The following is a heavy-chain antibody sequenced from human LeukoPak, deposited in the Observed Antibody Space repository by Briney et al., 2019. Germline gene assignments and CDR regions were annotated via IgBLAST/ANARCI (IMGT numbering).Heavy chain of an antibody. CDR2: IYTSGST. J-gene: IGHJ4*02. CDR1: GGSISSSSYY. D-gene: IGHD6-13*01. CDR3: ARLINKPIAATGTGPFDH. Sequence: SETLSLTCTVSGGSISSSSYYWSWIRQPAGKGLEWIGRIYTSGSTNYNPSLKSRVTMSVDTSKNQFSLKLGSVTAADTAVYYCARLINKPIAATGTGPFDHWGQGTLVTVSS. V-gene: IGHV4-61*02.